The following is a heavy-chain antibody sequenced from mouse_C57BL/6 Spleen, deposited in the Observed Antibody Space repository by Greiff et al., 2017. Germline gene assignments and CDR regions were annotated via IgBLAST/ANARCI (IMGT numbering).Heavy chain of an antibody. CDR2: IDPSDSYT. J-gene: IGHJ2*01. Sequence: QVQLQQPGAELVKPGASVKLSCKASGYTFTSYWMQWVKQRPGQGLEWIGEIDPSDSYTNYNQKFKGKATLTVDTSSSTAYMQLSSLTSGDSAVXYCARRDYSNFYFDYWGQGTTL. D-gene: IGHD2-5*01. CDR3: ARRDYSNFYFDY. CDR1: GYTFTSYW. V-gene: IGHV1-50*01.